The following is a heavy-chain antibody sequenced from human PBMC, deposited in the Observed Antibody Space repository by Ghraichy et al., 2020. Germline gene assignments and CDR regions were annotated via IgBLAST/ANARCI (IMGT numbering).Heavy chain of an antibody. J-gene: IGHJ3*02. D-gene: IGHD7-27*01. V-gene: IGHV4-34*01. Sequence: SETLSLTCAVYGGSFSGYYWSWIRQPPGKGLEWIGEINHSGSTNYNPSLKSRVTISVDTSKNQFSLKLSSVTAADTAVYYCARHPFNWGRGKNAFDIWGQGTMVTVSS. CDR1: GGSFSGYY. CDR2: INHSGST. CDR3: ARHPFNWGRGKNAFDI.